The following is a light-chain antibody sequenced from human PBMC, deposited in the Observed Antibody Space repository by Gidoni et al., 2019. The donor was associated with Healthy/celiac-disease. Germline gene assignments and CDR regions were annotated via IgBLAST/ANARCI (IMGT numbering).Light chain of an antibody. V-gene: IGKV1-39*01. CDR1: QSSVSY. CDR2: AAS. J-gene: IGKJ1*01. CDR3: QQSYSLT. Sequence: DIQMTQSPSSLSASVGDRVTITCRASQSSVSYLNCYQQKPGKATKLLIDAASSLQSGVPSRFSGSCSVPDFTLTISILQPEDFATYYCQQSYSLTFGQGPKVEIK.